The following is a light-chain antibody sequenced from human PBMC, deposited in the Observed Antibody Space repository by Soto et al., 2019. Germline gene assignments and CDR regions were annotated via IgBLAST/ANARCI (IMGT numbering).Light chain of an antibody. CDR3: GAWDECMIGYV. CDR1: SSNIGSTT. J-gene: IGLJ1*01. V-gene: IGLV1-44*01. Sequence: QSVLTQPPSASGTPGQRVTISCSGSSSNIGSTTVNWYQQLPGTAPKLLIYSNNQRPSGVPDRFSGSKSGTSASLAISGLQSEDEADYYCGAWDECMIGYVFGTWRNVTVL. CDR2: SNN.